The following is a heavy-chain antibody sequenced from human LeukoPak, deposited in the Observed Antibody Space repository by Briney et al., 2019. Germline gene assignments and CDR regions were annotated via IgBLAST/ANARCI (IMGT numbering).Heavy chain of an antibody. CDR2: ISNSGSTI. J-gene: IGHJ3*02. D-gene: IGHD3-10*01. V-gene: IGHV3-11*04. Sequence: PGGSLRLSCAASGFTFSDYYMSWIRQAPGKGLEWVSYISNSGSTIYYADSVKGRFTISRDNAKNSLYLQMNSLRAEDTAVYYCARDVLSHYGSGSYVAFDIWGQGTMVTVSS. CDR1: GFTFSDYY. CDR3: ARDVLSHYGSGSYVAFDI.